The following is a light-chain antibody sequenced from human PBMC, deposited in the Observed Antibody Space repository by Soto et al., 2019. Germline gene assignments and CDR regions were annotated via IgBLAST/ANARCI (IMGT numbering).Light chain of an antibody. CDR3: ASYTSTTTLVV. CDR2: GVN. V-gene: IGLV2-14*01. Sequence: QSALTQPASVSGSPGQSITISCTGTSSDIGRYNYVSWYQQHPGKAPRLVISGVNKRPSGISNRFSGSKSGNTASLTISGLQADDEVIYYCASYTSTTTLVVFGGGTQLTVL. J-gene: IGLJ2*01. CDR1: SSDIGRYNY.